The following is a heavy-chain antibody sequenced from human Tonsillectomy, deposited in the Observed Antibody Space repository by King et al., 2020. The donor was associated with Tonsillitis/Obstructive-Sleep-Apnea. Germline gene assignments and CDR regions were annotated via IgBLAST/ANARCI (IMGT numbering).Heavy chain of an antibody. Sequence: QLVQSGAEVKKPGASVKVSCKASGYTFSSYGIIWVRQAPGQGLEWMGWISAYDGDTSYSQKLQGRVTMTTDTSTSTASMEMRSLRSDDTAVYYCARVSAFAWELLPVDPWGQGTLVTVSS. CDR3: ARVSAFAWELLPVDP. CDR2: ISAYDGDT. CDR1: GYTFSSYG. J-gene: IGHJ5*02. D-gene: IGHD1-26*01. V-gene: IGHV1-18*01.